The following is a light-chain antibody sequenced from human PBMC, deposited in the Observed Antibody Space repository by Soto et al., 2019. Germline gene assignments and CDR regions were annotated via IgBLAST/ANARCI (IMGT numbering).Light chain of an antibody. Sequence: QSALTQPASVSGSPGQSITISRTGTSSDVGGYNYVSWYQQHPGKAPKLMIYEVSNRPSGVSNRFSGSKSGNTASLTISGLQAEDEADYYCCSYTSSSTPYVFGTGTKLTVL. CDR1: SSDVGGYNY. CDR2: EVS. CDR3: CSYTSSSTPYV. J-gene: IGLJ1*01. V-gene: IGLV2-14*01.